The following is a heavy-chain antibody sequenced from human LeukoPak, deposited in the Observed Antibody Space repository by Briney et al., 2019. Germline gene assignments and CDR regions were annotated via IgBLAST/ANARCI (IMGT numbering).Heavy chain of an antibody. D-gene: IGHD6-13*01. J-gene: IGHJ5*02. V-gene: IGHV4-39*01. Sequence: SETLSLTCTVSGGSISSSSYYWGWIRQPPGKGLEWIGSIYYSGSTYYNPSLKSRVTISVDTSKNQDSLRLSSVTAADTAVYYCARLYSSSWYSPGQWFDPWGQGTLVTVSS. CDR2: IYYSGST. CDR3: ARLYSSSWYSPGQWFDP. CDR1: GGSISSSSYY.